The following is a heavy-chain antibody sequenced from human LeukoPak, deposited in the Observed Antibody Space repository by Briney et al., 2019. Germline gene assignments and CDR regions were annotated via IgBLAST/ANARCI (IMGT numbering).Heavy chain of an antibody. V-gene: IGHV5-51*01. Sequence: GESLKISCKGSGYSFTSYWIGWVRQMPGKGLEWMGIISGGDSQTIYSPSFQGQITISADRSRSTAYLQWDSLKASDTAMYFCARHPWYGSGGHYFDNWGQGALVTVSS. CDR2: ISGGDSQT. J-gene: IGHJ4*02. CDR1: GYSFTSYW. D-gene: IGHD6-19*01. CDR3: ARHPWYGSGGHYFDN.